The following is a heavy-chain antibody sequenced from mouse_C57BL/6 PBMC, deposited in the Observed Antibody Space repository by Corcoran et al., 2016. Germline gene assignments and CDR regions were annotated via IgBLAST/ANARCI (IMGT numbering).Heavy chain of an antibody. D-gene: IGHD2-1*01. J-gene: IGHJ4*01. CDR3: ARGVGNLYYYAMDY. CDR1: GYTFTDYN. Sequence: EVQLQQSGPELVKPGASVTIPCTASGYTFTDYNMDWVKQSHGKSLEWIGDINPNNGGTIYNQKFKGKATLTVDKSSSTAYMELRSLTSEDTAVYYCARGVGNLYYYAMDYWGQGTSVTVSS. V-gene: IGHV1-18*01. CDR2: INPNNGGT.